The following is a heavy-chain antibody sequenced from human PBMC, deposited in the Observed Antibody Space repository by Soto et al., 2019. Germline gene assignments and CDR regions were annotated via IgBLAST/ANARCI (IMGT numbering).Heavy chain of an antibody. V-gene: IGHV3-23*01. D-gene: IGHD4-17*01. CDR1: GFTFNTYA. CDR3: AHPRGYGVFDAYDI. J-gene: IGHJ3*02. CDR2: ISASYST. Sequence: GGSLRLSCAASGFTFNTYAMSWVRQAPGKGLEWVSAISASYSTYYADSVKGRFTISRDNSMNALYLQMNSLRIEDTAVYYCAHPRGYGVFDAYDIWGQGTMVTVSS.